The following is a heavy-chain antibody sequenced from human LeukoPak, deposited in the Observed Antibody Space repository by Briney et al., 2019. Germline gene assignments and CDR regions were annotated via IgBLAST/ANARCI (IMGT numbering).Heavy chain of an antibody. Sequence: ASVKVSCKVSRYTLTELSMHWVRQAPGKGLEWMGGFDPEDGETIYAQKFQGRVTMTEDTSTNTAYMELSSLRSEDTAVYYCATSYDSSGFQFDYWGQGTLVTVSS. D-gene: IGHD3-22*01. CDR1: RYTLTELS. V-gene: IGHV1-24*01. J-gene: IGHJ4*02. CDR3: ATSYDSSGFQFDY. CDR2: FDPEDGET.